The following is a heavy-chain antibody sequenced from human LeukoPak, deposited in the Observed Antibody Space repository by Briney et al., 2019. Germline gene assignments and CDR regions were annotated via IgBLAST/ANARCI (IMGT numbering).Heavy chain of an antibody. CDR3: AATIHGDYYYYYYLDV. V-gene: IGHV4-59*08. J-gene: IGHJ6*03. Sequence: PSETLSLTCTVSGGSINSYYWSWIRQPPGKGLEWIGYIHYSGSTTYNPSLKSRVTVSADTSKNQFSLKLSSVTAADTAVYYCAATIHGDYYYYYYLDVWGKGTTVTISS. CDR2: IHYSGST. CDR1: GGSINSYY. D-gene: IGHD4-17*01.